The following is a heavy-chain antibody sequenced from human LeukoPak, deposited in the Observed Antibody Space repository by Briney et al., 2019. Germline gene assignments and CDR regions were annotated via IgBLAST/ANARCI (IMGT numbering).Heavy chain of an antibody. V-gene: IGHV3-7*03. D-gene: IGHD1-26*01. Sequence: PGGSLRLSCADSGFTFSSYWMSWVRQAPGKGLEWVANIKQDGSEKYYVDSVKGRFTISRDNAKNSLYLQMNSLRAEDTAVYYCAREKVVGAKVYFDYWGQGTLVTVSS. J-gene: IGHJ4*02. CDR3: AREKVVGAKVYFDY. CDR2: IKQDGSEK. CDR1: GFTFSSYW.